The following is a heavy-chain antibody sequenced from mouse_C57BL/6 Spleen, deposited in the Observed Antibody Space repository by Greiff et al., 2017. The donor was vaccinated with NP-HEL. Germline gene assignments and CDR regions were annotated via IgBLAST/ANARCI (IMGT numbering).Heavy chain of an antibody. CDR2: IYPGNSDT. V-gene: IGHV1-5*01. J-gene: IGHJ4*01. Sequence: EVQLQQSGTVLARPGASVKMSCKTSGYTFTSYWMHWVKQRPGQGLEWIGAIYPGNSDTSYNQKFKGKAKLTAVTSASTAYMELSSLTNEDSAVYYGTSYYGSSPLTAMDYWGQGTSVTVSS. CDR1: GYTFTSYW. CDR3: TSYYGSSPLTAMDY. D-gene: IGHD1-1*01.